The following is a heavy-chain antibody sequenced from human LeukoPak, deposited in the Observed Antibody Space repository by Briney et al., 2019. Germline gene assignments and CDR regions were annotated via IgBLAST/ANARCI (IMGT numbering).Heavy chain of an antibody. CDR3: ARHGVATWFDP. V-gene: IGHV3-30*03. D-gene: IGHD2-15*01. J-gene: IGHJ5*02. CDR2: TSYDGTEK. Sequence: GGSLRLSCEASGFTFSGYGMHWVRQAPGKGLEWVAVTSYDGTEKYYEDSVKGRFTISRDNSKNTLYLQMNSLRTEDTAVYYCARHGVATWFDPWGQGTLVTVSS. CDR1: GFTFSGYG.